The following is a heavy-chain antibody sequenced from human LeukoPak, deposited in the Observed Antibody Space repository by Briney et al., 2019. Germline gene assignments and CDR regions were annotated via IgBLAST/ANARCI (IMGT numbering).Heavy chain of an antibody. CDR2: ISSSSTI. Sequence: GGSLRLSCAASGFTFSNYDMNWVRQAPGRGLEWISYISSSSTIYYADSVKGRFTISRDNAKNSLYLQMNSLRDEDTAMYYCARDLGHWGQGTLVTVSS. CDR3: ARDLGH. V-gene: IGHV3-48*02. CDR1: GFTFSNYD. J-gene: IGHJ1*01.